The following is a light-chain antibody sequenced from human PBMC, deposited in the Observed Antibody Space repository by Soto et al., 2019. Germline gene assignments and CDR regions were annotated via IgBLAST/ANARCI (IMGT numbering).Light chain of an antibody. CDR1: QSVSSY. CDR2: DSS. Sequence: IGLKLSAATLSLYQGERATLSCRASQSVSSYLAWYQQKPGLAPRLLLYDSSNRATGIPARFSGSGSGTDFTLTISSLEPEDFAVYYCQQRSNWPLTFGQGRRPE. V-gene: IGKV3-11*01. J-gene: IGKJ5*01. CDR3: QQRSNWPLT.